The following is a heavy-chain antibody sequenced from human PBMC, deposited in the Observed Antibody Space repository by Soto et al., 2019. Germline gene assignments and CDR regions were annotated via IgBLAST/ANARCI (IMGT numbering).Heavy chain of an antibody. J-gene: IGHJ4*02. V-gene: IGHV3-30*18. CDR2: ISYDGNVA. Sequence: QVQLVESEGGVVQPGRSLRLSCTASGFTFSNYGMHWVRQAPGKGLEWVTVISYDGNVAYYADSVKGRFTSSRDNSKNTLYLQMNSLRTDDPAVYCCAKDGPSTNCYFAYGGRGTLVTVSS. CDR3: AKDGPSTNCYFAY. D-gene: IGHD1-1*01. CDR1: GFTFSNYG.